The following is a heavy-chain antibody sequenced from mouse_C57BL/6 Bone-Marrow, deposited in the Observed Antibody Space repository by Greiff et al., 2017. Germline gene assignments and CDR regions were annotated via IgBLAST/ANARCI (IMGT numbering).Heavy chain of an antibody. CDR2: ISNGGGST. Sequence: EVQLVESGGGLVQPGGSLKLSCAASGFTFSDYYMYWVRQTPEKRLEWVAYISNGGGSTYYPDTVKGRFTISRDNAKNTLYLQMSRLKSEDTAMYYCARQGGYGSSPFAYWGQGTLVTVSA. J-gene: IGHJ3*01. CDR3: ARQGGYGSSPFAY. D-gene: IGHD1-1*01. CDR1: GFTFSDYY. V-gene: IGHV5-12*01.